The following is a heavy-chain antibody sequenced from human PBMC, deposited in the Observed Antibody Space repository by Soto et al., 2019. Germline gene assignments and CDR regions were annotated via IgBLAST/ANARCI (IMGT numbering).Heavy chain of an antibody. J-gene: IGHJ4*02. V-gene: IGHV3-23*01. D-gene: IGHD2-2*01. CDR2: ISGSGGST. CDR3: AKDLLVVPAAMDFDY. Sequence: GGSLRLSCAASGFTFSSYAMSWVRQAPGKGLEWVSAISGSGGSTYYADSVKGRFTISRDNSKNTLYLQMNSLRAEDTAVYYCAKDLLVVPAAMDFDYWGQGTLVTVSS. CDR1: GFTFSSYA.